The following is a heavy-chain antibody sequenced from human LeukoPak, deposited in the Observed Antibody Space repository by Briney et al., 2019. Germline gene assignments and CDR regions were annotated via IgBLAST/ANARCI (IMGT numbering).Heavy chain of an antibody. V-gene: IGHV4-30-4*01. Sequence: PSQTLSLTCTVSGGSISSGDYSWSWIRQPPGKGLEWIGYIYYSGSTYYNPSLKSRVTISVDTSKNQFSLKLSSVTAADTAVYYCASLIMVRGVIIRNWYFDLWGRGTLVTVSS. CDR3: ASLIMVRGVIIRNWYFDL. D-gene: IGHD3-10*01. CDR2: IYYSGST. CDR1: GGSISSGDYS. J-gene: IGHJ2*01.